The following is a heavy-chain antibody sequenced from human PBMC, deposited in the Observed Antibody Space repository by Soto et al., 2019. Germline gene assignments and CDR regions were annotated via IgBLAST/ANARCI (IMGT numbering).Heavy chain of an antibody. CDR2: IDWDDDN. V-gene: IGHV2-70*01. CDR3: ARIKSISSGWYSHYYGMDV. D-gene: IGHD6-19*01. Sequence: GSGPTLVNPTQTLTLTCTFSGFSLSTSGMCVSWIRQPPGKALEWLALIDWDDDNYYSTSLKTRLTISKDTSKNQVVLTMTNMDPVDTATYYCARIKSISSGWYSHYYGMDVWGQGTTVTVSS. CDR1: GFSLSTSGMC. J-gene: IGHJ6*02.